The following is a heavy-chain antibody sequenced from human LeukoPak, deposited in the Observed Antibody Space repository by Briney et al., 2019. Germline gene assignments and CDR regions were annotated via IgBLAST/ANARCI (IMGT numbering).Heavy chain of an antibody. CDR2: IRNDGGNK. V-gene: IGHV3-30*02. Sequence: GGSLRLSCAASGLTFSTSGMHWVRQSPGKGLEWVAFIRNDGGNKYYAESVKGRFTISRDNSKNTLYLQMNSLRPEDTALYYCTKVGGDLTGELHPGDYWGQGTLVTVSS. CDR3: TKVGGDLTGELHPGDY. J-gene: IGHJ4*02. D-gene: IGHD7-27*01. CDR1: GLTFSTSG.